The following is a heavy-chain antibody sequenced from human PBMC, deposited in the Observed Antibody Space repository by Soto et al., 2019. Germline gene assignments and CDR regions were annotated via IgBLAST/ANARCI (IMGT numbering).Heavy chain of an antibody. CDR2: IYYSVST. J-gene: IGHJ6*02. D-gene: IGHD1-26*01. CDR1: GASIRSFF. V-gene: IGHV4-59*01. CDR3: ARPSGSYSYYYGMDV. Sequence: QVHLQESGPGLVKPSETLSLTCTVSGASIRSFFWTWIRHPPGRGLEWIGNIYYSVSTNYNPSLKNRVTMSVDTSKNQFSLMLTSVTAADTAVYYCARPSGSYSYYYGMDVWGQGTTVTVSS.